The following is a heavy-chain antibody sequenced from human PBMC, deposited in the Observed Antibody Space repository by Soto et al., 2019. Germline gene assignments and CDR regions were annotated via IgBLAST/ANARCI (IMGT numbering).Heavy chain of an antibody. CDR3: AREDRRYYYDSSGFIAY. V-gene: IGHV1-69*13. CDR1: GGTFSSYA. J-gene: IGHJ4*02. D-gene: IGHD3-22*01. Sequence: SVKVSCKASGGTFSSYAISWVRQAPGQGLEWMGGIIPIFGTANYAQKFQGRVTITADESTSTAYMELSSLRSEDTAVYYCAREDRRYYYDSSGFIAYWGQGTLVTVSS. CDR2: IIPIFGTA.